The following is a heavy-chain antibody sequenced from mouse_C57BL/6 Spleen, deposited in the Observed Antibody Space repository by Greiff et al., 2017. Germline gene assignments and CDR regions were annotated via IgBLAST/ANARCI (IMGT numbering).Heavy chain of an antibody. J-gene: IGHJ2*01. V-gene: IGHV1-82*01. CDR3: ARKFYDYDFDY. CDR1: GYAFSSSW. Sequence: QVQLQQSGPELVKPGASVKISCTASGYAFSSSWMNWVKQRPGKGLEWVGRIYPGGGDTNYNGKVKGNVTLSADKSSSTPYMQLSSLTSEDTAVYFCARKFYDYDFDYWGQGTTLTVSS. D-gene: IGHD2-4*01. CDR2: IYPGGGDT.